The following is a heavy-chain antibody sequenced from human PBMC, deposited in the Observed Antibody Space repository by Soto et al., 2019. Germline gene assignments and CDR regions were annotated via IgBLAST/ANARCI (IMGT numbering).Heavy chain of an antibody. Sequence: GGSLRLSCAASGCTFSTYAMIWVRQAPGRGLEWVSSISGNGGSAHYADSVKGRFTVSRDNSKNTLYLQMNGLRAEDTALYYCAKSTWIQLWPAYWGQGTLVTVSS. V-gene: IGHV3-23*01. CDR2: ISGNGGSA. CDR3: AKSTWIQLWPAY. CDR1: GCTFSTYA. D-gene: IGHD5-18*01. J-gene: IGHJ4*02.